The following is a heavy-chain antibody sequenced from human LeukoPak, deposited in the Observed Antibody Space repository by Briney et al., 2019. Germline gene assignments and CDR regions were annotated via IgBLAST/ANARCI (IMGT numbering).Heavy chain of an antibody. CDR3: ARDPGAVWFGGGAFDI. CDR2: ISSSSSYI. D-gene: IGHD3-10*01. CDR1: GFTFSSYS. V-gene: IGHV3-21*01. Sequence: GGSLRLSCAASGFTFSSYSMNWVRQAPGKGLEWVSSISSSSSYICYADSVKGRFTISRDNAKNSLYLQMNSLRAEDTAVYYCARDPGAVWFGGGAFDIWGQGTMVTVSS. J-gene: IGHJ3*02.